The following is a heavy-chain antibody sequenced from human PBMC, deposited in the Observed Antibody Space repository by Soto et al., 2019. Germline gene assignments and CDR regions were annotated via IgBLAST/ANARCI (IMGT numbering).Heavy chain of an antibody. Sequence: PSENLSLTCTVSGGSVSSGSYYWSWIRQPPGKGLEWIGYIYYSGSTNYNPSLKSRVTISVDTSKNQFSLKLSSVTAADTAVYYCARATYYYDSSGPPEAWGQGTLVTVSS. CDR3: ARATYYYDSSGPPEA. J-gene: IGHJ4*02. CDR2: IYYSGST. CDR1: GGSVSSGSYY. V-gene: IGHV4-61*01. D-gene: IGHD3-22*01.